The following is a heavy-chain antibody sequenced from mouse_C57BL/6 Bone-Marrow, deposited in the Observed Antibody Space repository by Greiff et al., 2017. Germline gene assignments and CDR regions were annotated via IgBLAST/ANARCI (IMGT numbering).Heavy chain of an antibody. CDR2: IDPENGDT. V-gene: IGHV14-4*01. D-gene: IGHD2-4*01. J-gene: IGHJ4*01. CDR1: GFNIKDDY. Sequence: LKQSGAELVRPGASVKLSCTASGFNIKDDYMHWVKQRPEQGLEWIGWIDPENGDTEYASKFQGKATITVDTSSNTAYLQLSSLTSEDTAVYFCATIYYDYDLYAMDYWGQGTSVTVSS. CDR3: ATIYYDYDLYAMDY.